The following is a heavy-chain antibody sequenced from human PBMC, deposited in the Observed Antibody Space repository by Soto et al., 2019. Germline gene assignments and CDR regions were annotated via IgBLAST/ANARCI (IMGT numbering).Heavy chain of an antibody. J-gene: IGHJ5*02. CDR1: GFTFSSYW. CDR2: IKQDGSEK. CDR3: ARGGYCSSTSCYKFRWFDP. V-gene: IGHV3-7*01. D-gene: IGHD2-2*02. Sequence: GGSLRLSCAASGFTFSSYWMSWVRQAPGKGLEWVANIKQDGSEKYYVDSVKGRFTISRDDAKNTLYLQMNSLRAEDTAVYYCARGGYCSSTSCYKFRWFDPWGQGTLVTVSS.